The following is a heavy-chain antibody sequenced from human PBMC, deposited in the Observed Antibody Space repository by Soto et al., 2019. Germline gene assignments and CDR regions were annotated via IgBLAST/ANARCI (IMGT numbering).Heavy chain of an antibody. J-gene: IGHJ5*02. V-gene: IGHV3-30-3*01. CDR3: AREGDSSSWYVNWFDP. D-gene: IGHD6-13*01. Sequence: QVQLVESGGGVVQPGRSLRLSCAASGFTFSSYAMHWVRQAPGKGLEWVAVISYDGSNKYYADSVKGRFTISRDNSKNTRYLQMNSLRAEDTAVYYCAREGDSSSWYVNWFDPWGQGTLVTVSS. CDR1: GFTFSSYA. CDR2: ISYDGSNK.